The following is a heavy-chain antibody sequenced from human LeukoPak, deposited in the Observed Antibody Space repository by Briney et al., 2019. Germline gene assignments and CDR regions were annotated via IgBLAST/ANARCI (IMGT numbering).Heavy chain of an antibody. J-gene: IGHJ4*02. CDR3: ARGDYDFWSGYYLGAGGFDY. CDR1: GFTFSSYS. CDR2: ISSSSSYI. V-gene: IGHV3-21*01. D-gene: IGHD3-3*01. Sequence: PGGSLRLSCAASGFTFSSYSMNWVRQAPGKGLEWVSSISSSSSYIYYADSVKGRFTISRDNAKNSLYPQMNSLRAEDTAVYYCARGDYDFWSGYYLGAGGFDYWGQGTLVTVSS.